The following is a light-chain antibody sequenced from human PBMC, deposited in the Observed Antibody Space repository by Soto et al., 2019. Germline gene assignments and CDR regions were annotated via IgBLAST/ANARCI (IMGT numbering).Light chain of an antibody. V-gene: IGKV3-20*01. CDR1: QIVSSSY. CDR2: GAS. CDR3: QQYGSSPTWT. Sequence: EIVFTQSPGTLSLSPGERATLSCRASQIVSSSYLAWYQQEPGQAPRLLIYGASSRATGIPDRFSGSGSGTDFTLTISRLEPEDFAVYYCQQYGSSPTWTFGQGTKVDI. J-gene: IGKJ1*01.